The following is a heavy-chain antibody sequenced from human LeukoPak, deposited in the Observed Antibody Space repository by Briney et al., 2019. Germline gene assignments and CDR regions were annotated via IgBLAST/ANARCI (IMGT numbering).Heavy chain of an antibody. D-gene: IGHD2-2*01. J-gene: IGHJ4*02. CDR2: ITTSGRTI. CDR3: ARGSTSWYYFDY. Sequence: PGGSLRLSCAASGFTFIKYEMNWVRQAPGKGLEWVSYITTSGRTINYADSVKGRFTISRDNAKNSVFLQMSSLRAEDTAIYYCARGSTSWYYFDYWGQGSLVTVSS. V-gene: IGHV3-48*03. CDR1: GFTFIKYE.